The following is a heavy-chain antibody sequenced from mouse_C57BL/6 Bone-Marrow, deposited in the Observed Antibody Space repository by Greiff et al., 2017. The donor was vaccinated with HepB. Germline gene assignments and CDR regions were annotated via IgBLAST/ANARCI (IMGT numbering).Heavy chain of an antibody. V-gene: IGHV14-4*01. J-gene: IGHJ2*01. CDR2: IDPENGDT. CDR1: GFNIKDDY. CDR3: TTEGFYYGSSY. Sequence: VQLQQSGAELVRPGASVKLSCTASGFNIKDDYMHWVKQRPEQGLEWIGWIDPENGDTEYASKFQGKATITADTSSNTAYLQLSSLTSEDTAVYYCTTEGFYYGSSYWGQGTTLTVSS. D-gene: IGHD1-1*01.